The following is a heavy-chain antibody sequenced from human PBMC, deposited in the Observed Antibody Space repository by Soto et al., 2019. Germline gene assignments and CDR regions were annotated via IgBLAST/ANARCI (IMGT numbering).Heavy chain of an antibody. CDR2: IYYSGST. V-gene: IGHV4-39*01. D-gene: IGHD2-15*01. J-gene: IGHJ3*02. CDR3: ARPNRGGGYCSGGSCYSVQYAFDI. CDR1: GGSISSSSYY. Sequence: QLQLQESGPGLVKPSETLSLTCTVSGGSISSSSYYWGWIRQPPGKGLEWIGSIYYSGSTYYNPSLKSRVTISVDTSKNQFSLKLSSVTAADTAVYYCARPNRGGGYCSGGSCYSVQYAFDIWGQGTMVTVSS.